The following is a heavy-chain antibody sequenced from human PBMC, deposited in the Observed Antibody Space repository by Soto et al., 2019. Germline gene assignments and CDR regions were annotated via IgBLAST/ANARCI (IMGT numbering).Heavy chain of an antibody. D-gene: IGHD1-26*01. V-gene: IGHV3-15*05. J-gene: IGHJ4*02. CDR2: IKSKTDGGTT. CDR1: GFTFSNGW. Sequence: ELQLVESGGGWEKPGGSLRLSVAASGFTFSNGWWGWVHKAPGKGLEWVGRIKSKTDGGTTDYAAPVKGRFTISRDDSKTTLYLQMSSLKIEDTAVYYCTTDEWEWGQGTLVTVSS. CDR3: TTDEWE.